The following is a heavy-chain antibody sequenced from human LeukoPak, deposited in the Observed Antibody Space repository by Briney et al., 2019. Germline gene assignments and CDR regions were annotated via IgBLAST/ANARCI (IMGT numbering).Heavy chain of an antibody. V-gene: IGHV3-49*04. J-gene: IGHJ4*02. D-gene: IGHD3-10*01. CDR2: IRSKAYGGTT. CDR3: ARNYYGSGSYVDY. CDR1: GFIFGDYA. Sequence: GGSLRLSCTASGFIFGDYAMSWVRQAPGKGLEWVGFIRSKAYGGTTEYAASVKGRFTISRDDSKSIAYLQMNSLKTEDTAVYYCARNYYGSGSYVDYWGQGTLVTVSS.